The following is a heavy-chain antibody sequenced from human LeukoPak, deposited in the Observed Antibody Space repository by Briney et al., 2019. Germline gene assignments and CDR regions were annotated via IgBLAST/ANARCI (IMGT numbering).Heavy chain of an antibody. CDR2: IYHSGST. V-gene: IGHV4-30-2*01. Sequence: PSQTLSLTCAVSGGSISSGGYSWSWIRQPPGKGLEWIGYIYHSGSTYYNPSLKSRVTISVDTSKNQFSLKLSSVTAADTAVYYCARGSIAVAGTPEYFQHWGQGTLVTVSS. J-gene: IGHJ1*01. CDR1: GGSISSGGYS. D-gene: IGHD6-19*01. CDR3: ARGSIAVAGTPEYFQH.